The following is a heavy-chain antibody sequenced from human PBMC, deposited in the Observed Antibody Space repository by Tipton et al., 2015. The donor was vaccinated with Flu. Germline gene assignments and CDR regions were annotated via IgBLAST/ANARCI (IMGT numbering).Heavy chain of an antibody. CDR1: GGSISSDY. V-gene: IGHV4-4*07. D-gene: IGHD3-22*01. J-gene: IGHJ5*02. CDR3: ARCRSGYCDWFDP. Sequence: TLSLTCTVSGGSISSDYWSWIRQPAGKGLEWIGRIYTSGSTNYNPPLKSRVTMSVDTSKNQFSLKLRSVTAADTAVYYCARCRSGYCDWFDPSGQGTLVTVSS. CDR2: IYTSGST.